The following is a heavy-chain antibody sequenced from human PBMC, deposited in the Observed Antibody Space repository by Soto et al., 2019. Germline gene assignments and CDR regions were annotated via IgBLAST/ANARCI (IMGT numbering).Heavy chain of an antibody. Sequence: QVQLQQWGAGLLKPSETLSLTCAVYSGSFSDYSWNWIRQPPGRGLEWLGEINHSGSTNYNPSLKSRVTISVDTSKNQFSLKLSSVTAADTAVYYCARGGGHCSSGSCYDDYWGQGTLVTVSS. CDR1: SGSFSDYS. V-gene: IGHV4-34*02. CDR3: ARGGGHCSSGSCYDDY. J-gene: IGHJ4*02. D-gene: IGHD2-15*01. CDR2: INHSGST.